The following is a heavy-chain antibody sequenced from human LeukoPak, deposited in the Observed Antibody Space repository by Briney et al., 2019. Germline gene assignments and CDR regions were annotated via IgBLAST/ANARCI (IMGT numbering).Heavy chain of an antibody. D-gene: IGHD1-1*01. CDR1: GYTFTSSD. Sequence: ASVKVSCKASGYTFTSSDINWVRQATGQGLEWMGWMNPNSGNTGYAQKFQGRVTMTRDISKSTAYMELTNLRSEDTATYYCARLSKAYNWDEYYYYYFLNGWGKGTTVIVSS. CDR2: MNPNSGNT. J-gene: IGHJ6*03. V-gene: IGHV1-8*01. CDR3: ARLSKAYNWDEYYYYYFLNG.